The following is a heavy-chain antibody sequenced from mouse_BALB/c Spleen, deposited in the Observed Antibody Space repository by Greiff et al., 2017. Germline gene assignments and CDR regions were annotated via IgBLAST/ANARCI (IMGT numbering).Heavy chain of an antibody. CDR1: GYTFTSYV. Sequence: SGPELVKPGASVKMSCKASGYTFTSYVMHWVKQKPGQGLEWIGYINPYNDGTKYNEKFKGKATLTSDKSSSTAYMELSSLTSEDSAVYYCARSGLLRPAWFAYWGQGTLVTVSA. J-gene: IGHJ3*01. CDR2: INPYNDGT. V-gene: IGHV1-14*01. D-gene: IGHD2-3*01. CDR3: ARSGLLRPAWFAY.